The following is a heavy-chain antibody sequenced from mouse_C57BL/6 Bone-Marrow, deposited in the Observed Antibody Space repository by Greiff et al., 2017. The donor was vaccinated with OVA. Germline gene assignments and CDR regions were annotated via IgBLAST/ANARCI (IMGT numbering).Heavy chain of an antibody. V-gene: IGHV1-20*01. CDR1: GYSFTGYF. Sequence: VQLQQSGPELVKPGDSVKISCKASGYSFTGYFMNWVMQSHGKSLEWIGRINPYNGATFYNQKFKGKAPLTVDKSSSTAHMELRSLTSEDSAVYYCASGSLMMVTRRLYYYAMDYWGQGTSVTVSS. D-gene: IGHD2-3*01. J-gene: IGHJ4*01. CDR3: ASGSLMMVTRRLYYYAMDY. CDR2: INPYNGAT.